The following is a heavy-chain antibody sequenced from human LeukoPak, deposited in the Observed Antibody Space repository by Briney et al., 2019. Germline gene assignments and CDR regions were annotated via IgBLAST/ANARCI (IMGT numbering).Heavy chain of an antibody. CDR3: AAEWALAQN. CDR1: GFTFSTST. Sequence: GGSLRLSCAASGFTFSTSTMSWVRQAPGKGLEWVSSLSGSSSYIYYADSVKSRFTISRDNAKKSLYLQMDSLRAEDTAIYFCAAEWALAQNWGQGTLVTVSS. D-gene: IGHD1-26*01. CDR2: LSGSSSYI. V-gene: IGHV3-21*01. J-gene: IGHJ4*02.